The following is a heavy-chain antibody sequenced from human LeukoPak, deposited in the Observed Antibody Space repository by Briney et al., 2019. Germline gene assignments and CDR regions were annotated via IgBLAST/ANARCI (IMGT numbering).Heavy chain of an antibody. J-gene: IGHJ4*02. Sequence: GGSLRLSCAASGFTFDDYAMHWVRQAPGKGLEWVSGISWNSGSIGYADSVKGRFTISRDNAKNSLYLQMNSLRAEDTALCYCAKDPYSSGYYFPDYWGQGTLVTVSS. CDR2: ISWNSGSI. CDR1: GFTFDDYA. D-gene: IGHD3-22*01. CDR3: AKDPYSSGYYFPDY. V-gene: IGHV3-9*01.